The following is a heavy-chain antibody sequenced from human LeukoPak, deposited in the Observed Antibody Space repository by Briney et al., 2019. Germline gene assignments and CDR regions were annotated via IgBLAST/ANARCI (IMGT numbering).Heavy chain of an antibody. CDR1: GFTFSDRN. CDR3: VRDSTNFYFGY. V-gene: IGHV3-72*01. CDR2: VRNKASSYTT. D-gene: IGHD1/OR15-1a*01. J-gene: IGHJ4*02. Sequence: GGSLRLSCAASGFTFSDRNMDWFRQAPGQGLEWVGRVRNKASSYTTEYAASVKGRFTVSRDDSKNSLYLQMNSLRTEDTAVYYCVRDSTNFYFGYWGQGTLVTVSS.